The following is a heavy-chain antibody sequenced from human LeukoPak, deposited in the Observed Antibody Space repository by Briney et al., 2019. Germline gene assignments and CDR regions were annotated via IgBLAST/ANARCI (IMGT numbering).Heavy chain of an antibody. CDR3: ARNRGQQWRRFDS. CDR2: ISSHGSNK. V-gene: IGHV3-30*04. CDR1: GFTFNSYS. D-gene: IGHD6-19*01. Sequence: GGSLRLSCAASGFTFNSYSMHWVRQAPGKGLKWVAVISSHGSNKDYADSVKGRFTISRDNSENTLYLQMDSLTTEDTGVYYCARNRGQQWRRFDSWGQGSPVTVSS. J-gene: IGHJ4*02.